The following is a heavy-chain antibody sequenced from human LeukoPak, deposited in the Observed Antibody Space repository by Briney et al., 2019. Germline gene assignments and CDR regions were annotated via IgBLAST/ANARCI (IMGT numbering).Heavy chain of an antibody. Sequence: PGRSLRLSCAASGFTFDDYAMRWVRQAPGKGLEWVSGISWNSGSIGYADSVKGRFTISRDNAKNSLYLQMNSLRAEDTALYYCAKDRGVAAAGIGYWGQGTLVTVSS. J-gene: IGHJ4*02. V-gene: IGHV3-9*01. CDR1: GFTFDDYA. CDR2: ISWNSGSI. CDR3: AKDRGVAAAGIGY. D-gene: IGHD6-13*01.